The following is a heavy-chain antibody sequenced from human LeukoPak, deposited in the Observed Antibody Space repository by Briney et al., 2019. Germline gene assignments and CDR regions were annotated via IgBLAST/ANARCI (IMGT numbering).Heavy chain of an antibody. CDR3: DFFCLTTSCHDAFDI. CDR1: GFTFNNYA. D-gene: IGHD2-2*01. CDR2: ISGSGDTT. J-gene: IGHJ3*02. Sequence: GGSLRLSCAASGFTFNNYAMNLVRQAPGKGLEHVSYISGSGDTTYYADSVKGRFTISRDNSKNTLYLQTNSLRADDTAVYYCDFFCLTTSCHDAFDIWGQGTMVTVSS. V-gene: IGHV3-23*01.